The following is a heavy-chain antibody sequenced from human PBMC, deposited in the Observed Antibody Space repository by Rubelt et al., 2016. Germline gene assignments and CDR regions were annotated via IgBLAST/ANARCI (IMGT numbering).Heavy chain of an antibody. CDR2: ITASGGAS. J-gene: IGHJ5*02. D-gene: IGHD2/OR15-2a*01. Sequence: EVQLVESGGGLVQPGGSLRLSCAASGFSFNIYEMNWVRQAPGKGLEWVSYITASGGASYHADAGKGRFTVSRDNAKNLLYLQMNNVTDDDTALYYCVRDEYGVGGDPWGQGTLVTVSS. CDR1: GFSFNIYE. V-gene: IGHV3-48*03. CDR3: VRDEYGVGGDP.